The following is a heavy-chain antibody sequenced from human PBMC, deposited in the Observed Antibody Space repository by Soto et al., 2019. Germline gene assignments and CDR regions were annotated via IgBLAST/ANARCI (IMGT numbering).Heavy chain of an antibody. V-gene: IGHV3-23*01. D-gene: IGHD4-17*01. Sequence: PGGNPRLSCAASGFTFSSYAMSWVRQAPGKGLEWVSSISDSGNSTYSTDSVKGRFTISRDNSKNTLYLQMNSLRAEDTAVYDCARDIYCDPLWDQDECGYCGQGCLVIVSA. CDR1: GFTFSSYA. CDR2: ISDSGNST. J-gene: IGHJ4*02. CDR3: ARDIYCDPLWDQDECGY.